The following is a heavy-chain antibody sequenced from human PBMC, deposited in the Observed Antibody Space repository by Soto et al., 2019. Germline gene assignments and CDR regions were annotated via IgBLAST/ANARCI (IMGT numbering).Heavy chain of an antibody. CDR2: VDYSGNT. CDR1: GGSVSSTSYS. D-gene: IGHD1-1*01. J-gene: IGHJ4*02. Sequence: SETLSLTCTVSGGSVSSTSYSWGWIRQTPGKGLEWIGSVDYSGNTYYNPSLKSRLTISVDTSKNQFSLKLNSVSATDTAVYYCARHGWAIGTHDSWGQGTLVTVSS. CDR3: ARHGWAIGTHDS. V-gene: IGHV4-39*01.